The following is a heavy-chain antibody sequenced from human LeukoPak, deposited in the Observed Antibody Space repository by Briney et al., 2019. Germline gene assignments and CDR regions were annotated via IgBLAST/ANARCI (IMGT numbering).Heavy chain of an antibody. CDR2: ISYDGSNK. CDR1: GFTFSSYA. CDR3: AKVGRFAPDIVVVPAAHGAFDI. V-gene: IGHV3-30-3*01. J-gene: IGHJ3*02. D-gene: IGHD2-2*01. Sequence: GGSLRLSCAASGFTFSSYAMHWVRQAPGKGLEWVAVISYDGSNKYYADSVKGRFTISRDNSKNTLYLQMNSLRAEDTAVYYCAKVGRFAPDIVVVPAAHGAFDIWGQGTMVTVSS.